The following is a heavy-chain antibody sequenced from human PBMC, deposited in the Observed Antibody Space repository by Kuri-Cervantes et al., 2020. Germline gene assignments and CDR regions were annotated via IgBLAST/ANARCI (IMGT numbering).Heavy chain of an antibody. D-gene: IGHD6-13*01. Sequence: GGSLRLSCAASGFTFSSYSMNWVRQAPGKGLEWVSYISSSSTIYYADSVKGRFTISRDNAKNSLYLQMNSLRDEDTAVYYCARPIAAAGTGSLWVLANHVNYYYGMDVWGQGTTVTVSS. CDR3: ARPIAAAGTGSLWVLANHVNYYYGMDV. CDR1: GFTFSSYS. CDR2: ISSSSTI. J-gene: IGHJ6*02. V-gene: IGHV3-48*02.